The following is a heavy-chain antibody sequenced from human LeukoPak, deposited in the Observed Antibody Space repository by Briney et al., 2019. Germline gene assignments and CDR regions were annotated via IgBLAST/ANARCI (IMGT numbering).Heavy chain of an antibody. CDR1: GGSSSGYY. D-gene: IGHD6-13*01. J-gene: IGHJ3*02. Sequence: SETLSLTCAVYGGSSSGYYWSWIRQPPGKGLEWIGEINHSGSTNYNPSLKSRVTISVDTSKNQFSLKLSSVTAADTAVYYCARYSSSWYGNAFDIWGQGTMVTVCS. V-gene: IGHV4-34*01. CDR3: ARYSSSWYGNAFDI. CDR2: INHSGST.